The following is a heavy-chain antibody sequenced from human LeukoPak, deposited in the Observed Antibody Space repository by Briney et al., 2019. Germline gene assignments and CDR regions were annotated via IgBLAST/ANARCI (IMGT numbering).Heavy chain of an antibody. CDR1: GGSISSGGYS. CDR2: IYHSGST. J-gene: IGHJ4*02. CDR3: ARGGDHAVDY. V-gene: IGHV4-30-2*01. Sequence: SETLSLTCAVSGGSISSGGYSWGWIRQPPGKGLEWIGYIYHSGSTYYNPSLKSRVTISVDRSKNQFSLKLSSVTAADTAVYYCARGGDHAVDYWGQGTLVTVTS. D-gene: IGHD3-10*01.